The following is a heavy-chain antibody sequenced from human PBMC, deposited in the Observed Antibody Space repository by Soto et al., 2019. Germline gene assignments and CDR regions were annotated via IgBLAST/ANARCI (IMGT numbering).Heavy chain of an antibody. CDR3: ARHIGMAAAGTFDY. CDR1: GGSISSSSYY. J-gene: IGHJ4*02. V-gene: IGHV4-39*01. D-gene: IGHD6-13*01. CDR2: IYYSGST. Sequence: SETLSLTCTVSGGSISSSSYYWGWIRQPPGKGLEWIGSIYYSGSTYYNPSLKSRVTISVDTSKNQFSLKLSSVTAADTAVYYCARHIGMAAAGTFDYWGQGTLVTVSS.